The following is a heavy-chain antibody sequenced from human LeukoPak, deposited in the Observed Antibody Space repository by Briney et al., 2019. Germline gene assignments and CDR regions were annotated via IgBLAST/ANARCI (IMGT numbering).Heavy chain of an antibody. Sequence: ASVKVSCKASGYTFTSYGISWVRQAPGQGLEWMGWISAYNGNTNYAQKLQGRVTMTTDTSTSTAYMELRSLRSDDTAVYYCARDPYSSGWYPFNWFDLWGQGTLVTVSS. D-gene: IGHD6-19*01. CDR2: ISAYNGNT. V-gene: IGHV1-18*01. J-gene: IGHJ5*02. CDR3: ARDPYSSGWYPFNWFDL. CDR1: GYTFTSYG.